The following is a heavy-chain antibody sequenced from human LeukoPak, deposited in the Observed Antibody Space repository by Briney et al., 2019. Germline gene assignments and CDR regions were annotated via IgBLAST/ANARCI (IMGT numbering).Heavy chain of an antibody. Sequence: PSETLSLTCTVSGGSIRGYFWTWIRQPPGKGLEWIGYIYYSGSTNYNPSLKSRVTIAVDTSKNQFSLRLSSVTAADTAVYYCAMAYSSSWYYFDYWSQGTLVTVSS. CDR1: GGSIRGYF. CDR3: AMAYSSSWYYFDY. CDR2: IYYSGST. V-gene: IGHV4-59*01. J-gene: IGHJ4*02. D-gene: IGHD6-13*01.